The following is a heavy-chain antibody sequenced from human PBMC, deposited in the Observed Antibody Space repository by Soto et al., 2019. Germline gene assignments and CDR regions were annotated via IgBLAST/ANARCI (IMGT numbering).Heavy chain of an antibody. CDR1: GYTSTSYG. Sequence: GASVKVSCKASGYTSTSYGISWVRQAPGQGLEWMGWISAYNGNTNYAQKLQGRVTMTTDTSTSTAYMELRSLRSDDTAVYYCARYYDFWSGYSFGQPTRHFDYWGQGTLVTVSS. D-gene: IGHD3-3*01. CDR3: ARYYDFWSGYSFGQPTRHFDY. CDR2: ISAYNGNT. J-gene: IGHJ4*02. V-gene: IGHV1-18*01.